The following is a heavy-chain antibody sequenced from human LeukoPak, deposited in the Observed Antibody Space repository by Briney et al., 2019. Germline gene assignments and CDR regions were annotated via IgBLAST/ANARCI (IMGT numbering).Heavy chain of an antibody. Sequence: GGSLRLSCAASGFTFSIYAMTWVRQAPGKGLEWVSAIISDGGTYYADSVKGRFTISRDNSKNTLYLQMDSLRAEDTAVYYCAREMAAPHYYFDYWGQGTLVTVSS. CDR1: GFTFSIYA. D-gene: IGHD5-24*01. CDR3: AREMAAPHYYFDY. CDR2: IISDGGT. V-gene: IGHV3-23*01. J-gene: IGHJ4*02.